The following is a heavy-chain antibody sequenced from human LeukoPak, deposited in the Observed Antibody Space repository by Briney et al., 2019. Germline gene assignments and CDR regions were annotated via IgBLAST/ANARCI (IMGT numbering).Heavy chain of an antibody. Sequence: SETLSLTCTVSGGSISSSSYYWGWIRQPPGKGLEWIGSIYYSGSTYYNPSLKSRVTIPVDTSKNQFSLKLSSVTAADTAVYYCARRYYYDSSGSVHWGQGTLVTVSS. D-gene: IGHD3-22*01. CDR3: ARRYYYDSSGSVH. V-gene: IGHV4-39*01. J-gene: IGHJ4*02. CDR1: GGSISSSSYY. CDR2: IYYSGST.